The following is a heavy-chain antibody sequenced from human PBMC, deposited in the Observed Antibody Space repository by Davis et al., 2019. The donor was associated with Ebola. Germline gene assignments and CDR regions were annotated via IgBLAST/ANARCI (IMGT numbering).Heavy chain of an antibody. D-gene: IGHD1-26*01. CDR2: IYYSGST. Sequence: SETLSLTCTVSGGSISSYYWSWIRQPPGKGLEWIGYIYYSGSTNYNPSLKSRVTISVDTSKNQFSLKLSSVTAADTAVYYCAIQILGFTRVFDYWGRGTQVTVSS. CDR1: GGSISSYY. J-gene: IGHJ4*02. V-gene: IGHV4-59*08. CDR3: AIQILGFTRVFDY.